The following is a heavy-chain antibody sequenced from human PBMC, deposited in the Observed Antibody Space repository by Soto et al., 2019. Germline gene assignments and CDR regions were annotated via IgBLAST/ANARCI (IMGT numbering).Heavy chain of an antibody. J-gene: IGHJ6*02. CDR2: IIPTFGPA. CDR3: ARARVRDRRIAAAGYYYYGMDV. D-gene: IGHD6-13*01. Sequence: QVQLVQSGAEVKKPGSSVKVSCKASGGTFSSYAISWVRQAPGQGLEWMGGIIPTFGPANYAQKFQGRVTITADESTSTAYMELSSLRSEDTAVYYCARARVRDRRIAAAGYYYYGMDVWGQGTTVTVSS. V-gene: IGHV1-69*01. CDR1: GGTFSSYA.